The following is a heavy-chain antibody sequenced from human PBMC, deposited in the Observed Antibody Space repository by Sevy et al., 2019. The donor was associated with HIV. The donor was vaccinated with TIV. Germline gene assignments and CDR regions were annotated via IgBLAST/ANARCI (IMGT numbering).Heavy chain of an antibody. CDR1: GFTFSSYS. CDR3: ARDRRGHLVEHEDYYGMYV. D-gene: IGHD6-6*01. CDR2: ISSSSSYI. V-gene: IGHV3-21*01. J-gene: IGHJ6*02. Sequence: GGSLRLSCAASGFTFSSYSMNWVRQAPGKGLEWVSSISSSSSYIYYADSVKGRFTISRDNAKNSLYLQMNSLRAEDTAVYYCARDRRGHLVEHEDYYGMYVWGQGTTVTVSS.